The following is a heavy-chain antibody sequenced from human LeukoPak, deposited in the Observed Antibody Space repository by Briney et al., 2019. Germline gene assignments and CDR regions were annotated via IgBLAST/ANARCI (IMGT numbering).Heavy chain of an antibody. J-gene: IGHJ2*01. CDR3: ARGILGYYYFDL. CDR2: IHHRGAT. Sequence: SETLSLTCVVSGGSFSGYYWSWIRQAPGKGLDWIGEIHHRGATNYKPSLRGRVTISGDTSKNQFSLTLTSVTAADTAVYYCARGILGYYYFDLWGRGTLVTVSS. V-gene: IGHV4-34*01. D-gene: IGHD3-22*01. CDR1: GGSFSGYY.